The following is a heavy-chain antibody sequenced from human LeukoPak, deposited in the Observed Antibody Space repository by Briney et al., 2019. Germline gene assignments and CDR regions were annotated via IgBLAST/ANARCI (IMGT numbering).Heavy chain of an antibody. CDR1: GYTFTGYY. V-gene: IGHV1-2*02. CDR3: AREGSSGWYVFDY. CDR2: INPNSGGT. Sequence: GASVKVSCKASGYTFTGYYIHWVRQAPGQGLEWMGWINPNSGGTNYAQKFQGRVTMTRDTSISTAYMELSRLRSDDTAVYYCAREGSSGWYVFDYWGQGTLVTVSS. J-gene: IGHJ4*02. D-gene: IGHD6-19*01.